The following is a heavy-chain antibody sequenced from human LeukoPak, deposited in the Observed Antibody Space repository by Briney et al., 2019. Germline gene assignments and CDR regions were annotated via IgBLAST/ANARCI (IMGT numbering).Heavy chain of an antibody. CDR2: INAGNGNT. V-gene: IGHV1-3*01. J-gene: IGHJ4*02. CDR3: ARTYCSSTSCYVRLGGWLEY. CDR1: GYTFTSYA. Sequence: ASVKVSCKASGYTFTSYAMHWVRQAPGQRPEWMGWINAGNGNTKYSQKFQGRVTITRDTSASTAYMELSSLRSEDTAVYYCARTYCSSTSCYVRLGGWLEYWGQGTLVTVSS. D-gene: IGHD2-2*01.